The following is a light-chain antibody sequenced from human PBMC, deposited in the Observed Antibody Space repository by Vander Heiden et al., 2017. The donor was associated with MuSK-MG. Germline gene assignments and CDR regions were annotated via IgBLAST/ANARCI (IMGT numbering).Light chain of an antibody. CDR3: TSYTSSVTVT. CDR2: DVS. V-gene: IGLV2-14*03. Sequence: QSALTQPASLSGSPGQANTISWPRTNSDIGDYNYFSWYQHHPGKAPELIIFDVSDRAAGSSHRFSASKSGNTSSRTIYGLQTEDEADYYCTSYTSSVTVTFGGGIKLTVL. CDR1: NSDIGDYNY. J-gene: IGLJ2*01.